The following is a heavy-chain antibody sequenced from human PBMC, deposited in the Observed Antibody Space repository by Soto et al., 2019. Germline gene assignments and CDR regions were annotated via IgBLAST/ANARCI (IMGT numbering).Heavy chain of an antibody. J-gene: IGHJ3*02. CDR2: MNPNSGNT. V-gene: IGHV1-8*01. Sequence: ASVKVSCKASGYTFTSYDINWVRQATGQGLEWMGWMNPNSGNTGYAQKFQGRVTMTRNTSISTAYMELSSLRSEDTAVYYCARGNSDIVVVVAATPNAFDIWGQGTMVTVSS. D-gene: IGHD2-15*01. CDR3: ARGNSDIVVVVAATPNAFDI. CDR1: GYTFTSYD.